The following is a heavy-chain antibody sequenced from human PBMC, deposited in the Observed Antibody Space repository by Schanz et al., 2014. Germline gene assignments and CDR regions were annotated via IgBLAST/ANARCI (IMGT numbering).Heavy chain of an antibody. CDR3: AKGSRSGSKVMDV. CDR1: GFNSDDYA. D-gene: IGHD3-10*01. J-gene: IGHJ6*03. CDR2: IPWNGAAI. Sequence: EVQVVESGGGLVQPGGSLRLSCTASGFNSDDYAMHWVRHAPGKGLEWVSNIPWNGAAIGYAGSVRGRFTISRDSAKNSLYRQMNSLRPEDTALYYCAKGSRSGSKVMDVWGKGTTVNVSS. V-gene: IGHV3-9*02.